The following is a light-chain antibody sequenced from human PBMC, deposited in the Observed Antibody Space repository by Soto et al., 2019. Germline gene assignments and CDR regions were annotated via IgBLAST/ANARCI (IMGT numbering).Light chain of an antibody. CDR2: GVN. V-gene: IGLV2-23*02. Sequence: QSALTQPASVSGSPGRSITFSCTGTSSDVGSYNLVSWYQQHPGKAPKLMIYGVNKRPSGVSNRFSGSKSGNTASLTISGLQAEDEADYYCCSYAGISTFYVFGTGTKLTVL. CDR1: SSDVGSYNL. CDR3: CSYAGISTFYV. J-gene: IGLJ1*01.